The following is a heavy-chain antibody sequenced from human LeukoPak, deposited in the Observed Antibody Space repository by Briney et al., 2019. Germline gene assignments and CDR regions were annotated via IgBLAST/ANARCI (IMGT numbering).Heavy chain of an antibody. CDR1: GGSFSGCY. Sequence: SETLSLTCAVYGGSFSGCYWSWIRQPPGKGLEWIGEINHSGSTNYNPSLKSRVTISVDTSKNQFSLKLSSVTAAGTAVYYCARERAVAAPRELNFDYWGQGTLVTVSS. V-gene: IGHV4-34*01. D-gene: IGHD6-19*01. J-gene: IGHJ4*02. CDR3: ARERAVAAPRELNFDY. CDR2: INHSGST.